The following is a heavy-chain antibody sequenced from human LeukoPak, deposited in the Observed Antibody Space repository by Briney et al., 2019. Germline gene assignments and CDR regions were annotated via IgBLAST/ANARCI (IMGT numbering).Heavy chain of an antibody. Sequence: GGSLRLSYAASGFTFSSYAMYWVRQAPGKGLERVSGISSSAGNTYYADSVKGRFTISRDNSKNTLYLQMNSLRAEDTAISWFPEGNWGQGTLVTVSS. J-gene: IGHJ4*02. CDR3: PEGN. CDR2: ISSSAGNT. CDR1: GFTFSSYA. V-gene: IGHV3-23*01. D-gene: IGHD6-13*01.